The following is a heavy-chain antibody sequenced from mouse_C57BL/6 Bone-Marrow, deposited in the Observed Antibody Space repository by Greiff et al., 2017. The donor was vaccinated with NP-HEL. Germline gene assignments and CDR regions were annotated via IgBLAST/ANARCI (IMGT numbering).Heavy chain of an antibody. V-gene: IGHV1-77*01. CDR3: APRVYGSSYYAMDY. Sequence: VQLQESGAELVKPGASVKISCKASGYTFTDYYINWVKQRPGQGLEWNGKIGPGSGSTYYNEKFKGKATLTADKSSSTAYMQLSSLTSEDSAVYFCAPRVYGSSYYAMDYWGQGTSVTVSS. D-gene: IGHD1-1*01. CDR1: GYTFTDYY. CDR2: IGPGSGST. J-gene: IGHJ4*01.